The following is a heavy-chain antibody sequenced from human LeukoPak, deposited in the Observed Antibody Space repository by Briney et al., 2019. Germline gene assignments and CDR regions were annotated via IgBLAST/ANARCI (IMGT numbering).Heavy chain of an antibody. J-gene: IGHJ4*02. CDR1: GFTFNNYG. CDR3: AKDPGFWSGYSDH. V-gene: IGHV3-30*18. D-gene: IGHD3-3*01. Sequence: GGSLRLSCAASGFTFNNYGMHWVRQAPDKGLEWVAVISYDGSNSYYADSVKGRFTISRDNSKNTLYLQMNSLRPEDTAVYYCAKDPGFWSGYSDHWGQGTLVTVSS. CDR2: ISYDGSNS.